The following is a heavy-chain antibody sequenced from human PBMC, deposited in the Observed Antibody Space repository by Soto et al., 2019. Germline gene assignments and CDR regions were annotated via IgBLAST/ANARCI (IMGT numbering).Heavy chain of an antibody. CDR1: GYRFASYG. V-gene: IGHV1-18*01. Sequence: QVQLLQSGAEVKKPGASVKVSCKASGYRFASYGVNWVRQAPGQGLEWMGWIRARNPSPDYAQKLQGRVTMTTDTSTNTAYMELRSLRSDDTAIYYCTRHGNGDDSWGQGTLVTVSS. D-gene: IGHD3-3*01. CDR2: IRARNPSP. J-gene: IGHJ5*02. CDR3: TRHGNGDDS.